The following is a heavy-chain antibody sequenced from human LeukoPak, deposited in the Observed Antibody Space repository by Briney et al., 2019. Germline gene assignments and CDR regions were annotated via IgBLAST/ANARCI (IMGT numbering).Heavy chain of an antibody. CDR1: GFTFSNAY. CDR3: VRSIDA. D-gene: IGHD3-3*01. CDR2: IKPDGSQT. V-gene: IGHV3-7*03. Sequence: GGSLRLSCAASGFTFSNAYMNWVRQAPGKGLEWVGNIKPDGSQTYYVDSVKGRFTISRDNAKNSVSLQLNSLRAEDTAVYFCVRSIDAWGQGTLVTVSS. J-gene: IGHJ5*02.